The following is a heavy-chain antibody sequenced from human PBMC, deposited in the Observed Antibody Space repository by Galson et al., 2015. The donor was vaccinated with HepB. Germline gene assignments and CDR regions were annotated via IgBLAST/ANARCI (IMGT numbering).Heavy chain of an antibody. V-gene: IGHV3-74*01. Sequence: YWMHWVRQAPGKGLVWVSRINSDGSSTSYADSVKGRFTISRDNAKNTLHLQMNSLRAEDTAVYYCARDYYYDSSGWALHGMDVWGQGTTVTVSS. D-gene: IGHD3-22*01. CDR1: YW. CDR2: INSDGSST. CDR3: ARDYYYDSSGWALHGMDV. J-gene: IGHJ6*02.